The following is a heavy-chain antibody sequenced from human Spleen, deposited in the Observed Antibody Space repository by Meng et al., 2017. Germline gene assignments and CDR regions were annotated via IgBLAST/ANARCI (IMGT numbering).Heavy chain of an antibody. CDR2: ISAYNGNT. J-gene: IGHJ6*02. CDR1: GYTFTSYG. D-gene: IGHD6-13*01. Sequence: ASVKVSCKASGYTFTSYGISWVRQAPGQGLEWMGWISAYNGNTNYAQKLQGRVTMTTDTSTSTAYMELRSLRSDDTAVYYCARVPYSSSWRVYYYYYGMDVWGQGTTVTVSS. V-gene: IGHV1-18*01. CDR3: ARVPYSSSWRVYYYYYGMDV.